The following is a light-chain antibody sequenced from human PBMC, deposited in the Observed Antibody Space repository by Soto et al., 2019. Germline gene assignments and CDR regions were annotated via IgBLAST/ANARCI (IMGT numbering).Light chain of an antibody. CDR2: KAS. J-gene: IGKJ1*01. Sequence: DIQMTQSPSTLSASVGDTGTITCRASQSISNWLAWYQQKPGKAPKLLIYKASSLESGVPSRFSGSGSGTEFTLTISSLQPDDLATYYCQQYNTYSTFGQGTKVEIK. CDR1: QSISNW. V-gene: IGKV1-5*03. CDR3: QQYNTYST.